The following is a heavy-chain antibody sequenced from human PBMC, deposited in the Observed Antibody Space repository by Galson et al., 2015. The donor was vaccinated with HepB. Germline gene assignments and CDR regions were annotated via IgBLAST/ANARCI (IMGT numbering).Heavy chain of an antibody. CDR1: GGSISSSSYY. CDR2: IYYSGST. D-gene: IGHD3-10*01. Sequence: SETLSLTCAVSGGSISSSSYYWGWIRQPPGKGLEWIGSIYYSGSTYYNPSLKSRVTISVDTSKNQFSLKLSSVTAADTAVYYCARQYYYGSGSYGIKGFNYFDYWGQGTLVTVSS. CDR3: ARQYYYGSGSYGIKGFNYFDY. V-gene: IGHV4-39*07. J-gene: IGHJ4*02.